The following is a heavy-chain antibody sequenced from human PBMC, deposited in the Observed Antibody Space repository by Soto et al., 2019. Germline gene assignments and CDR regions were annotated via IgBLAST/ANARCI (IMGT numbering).Heavy chain of an antibody. V-gene: IGHV3-23*01. CDR2: ISGSGGST. CDR1: GFTFSSYA. J-gene: IGHJ4*02. D-gene: IGHD3-10*01. Sequence: PGGSLRLSCAASGFTFSSYAMSWVRQAPGKGLEWVSAISGSGGSTYYADSVKGRFTISRDNSKNTLYLQMNRLRAEDTAVYYCAKGRGYYRSGSYTPKYYFDYWGQGTLANV. CDR3: AKGRGYYRSGSYTPKYYFDY.